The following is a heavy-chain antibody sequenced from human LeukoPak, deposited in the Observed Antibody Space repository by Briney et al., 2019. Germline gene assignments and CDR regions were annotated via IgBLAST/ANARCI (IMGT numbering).Heavy chain of an antibody. CDR1: GFTFSNAW. D-gene: IGHD4-17*01. V-gene: IGHV3-15*01. Sequence: GGSLRLSCAASGFTFSNAWMSWVRQAPGKGLEWVGRIKSKTDGWTTDYAAPVKGRFTISRDDSKNTLYLQMNSLKTEDTAVYYCHPVTTKGGWFDPWGQGTLVTVSS. CDR3: HPVTTKGGWFDP. J-gene: IGHJ5*02. CDR2: IKSKTDGWTT.